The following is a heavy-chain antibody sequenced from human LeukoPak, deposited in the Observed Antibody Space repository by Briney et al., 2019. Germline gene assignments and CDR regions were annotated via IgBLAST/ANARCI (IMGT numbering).Heavy chain of an antibody. CDR3: AKDRGDGYTSMDV. V-gene: IGHV3-30*02. Sequence: PGGSLRLSCAASGFTFSSYGMHWVRQAPGKGLEWVAVIWYDGTNKYYADSVKGRFTISRDNSKNTLYLQMNSLRAEDTAVYYCAKDRGDGYTSMDVWGQGTTVTVSS. D-gene: IGHD5-24*01. CDR2: IWYDGTNK. J-gene: IGHJ6*02. CDR1: GFTFSSYG.